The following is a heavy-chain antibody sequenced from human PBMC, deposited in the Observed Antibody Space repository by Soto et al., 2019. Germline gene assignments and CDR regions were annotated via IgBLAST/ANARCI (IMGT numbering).Heavy chain of an antibody. CDR2: ISPNSGDT. V-gene: IGHV1-2*04. CDR1: GYTLTGYY. J-gene: IGHJ6*02. Sequence: ASVKVSCKASGYTLTGYYMHWVRQAPGQGLEWMGWISPNSGDTNYAQKFQGWVTMTRDTSISTAYMELSRLKSDDTAVYFCATVGFNYYYGMDVWGQGTTVTVSS. CDR3: ATVGFNYYYGMDV.